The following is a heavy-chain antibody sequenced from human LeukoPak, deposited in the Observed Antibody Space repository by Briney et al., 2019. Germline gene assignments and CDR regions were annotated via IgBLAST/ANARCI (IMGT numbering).Heavy chain of an antibody. Sequence: PSETLSLTCAVYGESFSGYYWTWIRQPPGKGLEWIGEISDSGRTSCNPSLKSRVTISVDTSKNQFSLKLRSVAAADTAVYHCASYYHDSSGYYQYYFDSWGQGTLVTVSS. CDR2: ISDSGRT. J-gene: IGHJ4*02. V-gene: IGHV4-34*01. CDR1: GESFSGYY. CDR3: ASYYHDSSGYYQYYFDS. D-gene: IGHD3-22*01.